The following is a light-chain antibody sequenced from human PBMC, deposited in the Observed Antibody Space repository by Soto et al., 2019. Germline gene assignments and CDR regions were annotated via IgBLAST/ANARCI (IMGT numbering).Light chain of an antibody. CDR1: QSVISSY. J-gene: IGKJ2*01. V-gene: IGKV3D-20*01. Sequence: EIVLTQSPATLSLSPGERATLSCGASQSVISSYLAWYQQKPGLAPRLLIYDASTTATGIPDRFSGSGSGTDFTLTISRLEPDDFAVYYCQQYGRSPWTFGQGTKLEIK. CDR2: DAS. CDR3: QQYGRSPWT.